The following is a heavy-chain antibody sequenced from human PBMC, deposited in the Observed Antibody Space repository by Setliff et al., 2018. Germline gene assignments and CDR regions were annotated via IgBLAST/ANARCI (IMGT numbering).Heavy chain of an antibody. CDR2: IYPGDSDT. J-gene: IGHJ3*01. V-gene: IGHV5-51*01. CDR1: GYIFTNYW. D-gene: IGHD2-2*01. Sequence: PRGSLKISCKASGYIFTNYWNGWVRQMPGKGLEWMGVIYPGDSDTRYSPSFQGQVTISADKSINTAYLQWSSLKASDTAIYYCTRHEDRNKCTSSSCYRENDAFDVWGQGAMVTVSS. CDR3: TRHEDRNKCTSSSCYRENDAFDV.